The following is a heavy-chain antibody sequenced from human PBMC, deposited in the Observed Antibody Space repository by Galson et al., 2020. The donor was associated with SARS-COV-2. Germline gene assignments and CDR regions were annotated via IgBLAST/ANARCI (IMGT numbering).Heavy chain of an antibody. Sequence: SETLSLTCAVYGGSFSGYYWSWIRQPPGKGLEWIGEINSSGSTNYNPSLKSRVTISVDTSKNHFSLKLSSVTAADKAVYYCAREENFFLVGAGEGVVYFELWGPGTLATVSS. CDR1: GGSFSGYY. J-gene: IGHJ4*02. CDR3: AREENFFLVGAGEGVVYFEL. V-gene: IGHV4-34*01. D-gene: IGHD2-8*02. CDR2: INSSGST.